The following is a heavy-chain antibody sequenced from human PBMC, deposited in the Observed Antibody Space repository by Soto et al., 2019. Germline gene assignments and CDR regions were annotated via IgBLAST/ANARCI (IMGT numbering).Heavy chain of an antibody. Sequence: QVQLVQSGAEVKKPGASVKVSCKASGYRFTSYGISWVRQAPGQGLEWMGWITAYNGNTDYAQNLQGRVTMTTDTSTSTAYMELRSLRSDDTAVYYCAREHSSSWYSNNGMDVWGQGTTVTVSS. CDR1: GYRFTSYG. J-gene: IGHJ6*02. CDR2: ITAYNGNT. D-gene: IGHD6-13*01. V-gene: IGHV1-18*01. CDR3: AREHSSSWYSNNGMDV.